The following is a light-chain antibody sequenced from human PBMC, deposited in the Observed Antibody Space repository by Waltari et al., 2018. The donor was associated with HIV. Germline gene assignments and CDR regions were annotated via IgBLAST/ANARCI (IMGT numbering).Light chain of an antibody. Sequence: QSVLTQPPSASGTPGQRVTISCSGSSPNIGSNTVNWYQQLPGTAPKLLIFSNNQRPSVVPDRFSGSKAGASASLAISGLQSEDEADYYCAAWDDSLNGPGVVFGGGTKLTVL. CDR1: SPNIGSNT. V-gene: IGLV1-44*01. J-gene: IGLJ2*01. CDR2: SNN. CDR3: AAWDDSLNGPGVV.